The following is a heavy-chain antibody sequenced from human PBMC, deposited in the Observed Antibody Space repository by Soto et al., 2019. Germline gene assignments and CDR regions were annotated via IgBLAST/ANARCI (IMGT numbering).Heavy chain of an antibody. CDR2: TYHSENP. J-gene: IGHJ5*02. V-gene: IGHV4-30-2*01. Sequence: QLQLQESGSRLVKSSETLSLTCGVSGDTISTVGYSWAWIRQPPGTALEWIGHTYHSENPCSNPYLKRRVILSVERSKNQISLKVSSVTAADTAEYYFARVTNGDDVGDFDPWGQEPLVSVSS. D-gene: IGHD4-17*01. CDR3: ARVTNGDDVGDFDP. CDR1: GDTISTVGYS.